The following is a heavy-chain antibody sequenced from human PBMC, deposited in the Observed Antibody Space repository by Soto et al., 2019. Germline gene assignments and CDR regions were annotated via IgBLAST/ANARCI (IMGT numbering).Heavy chain of an antibody. CDR1: GFTFSSYW. J-gene: IGHJ4*02. D-gene: IGHD3-9*01. V-gene: IGHV3-7*03. Sequence: WGSLRLSCAASGFTFSSYWMSCVRQAPWKGLEWVANIKQDGIEKYYVDSVKGRFTISRDNAKNSLYLQMNSLRAEDTAVYYCARDSEDILTGYFDWGQGTLVTVSS. CDR3: ARDSEDILTGYFD. CDR2: IKQDGIEK.